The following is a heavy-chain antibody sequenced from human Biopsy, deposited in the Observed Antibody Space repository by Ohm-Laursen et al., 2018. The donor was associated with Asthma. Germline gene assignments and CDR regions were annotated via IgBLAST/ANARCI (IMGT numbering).Heavy chain of an antibody. CDR2: ISGSGGST. J-gene: IGHJ4*02. V-gene: IGHV3-23*01. CDR3: ARFKRGHSYGYAGVFDY. Sequence: SLRLSCSASGFTFSSYAMSWVRQAPGKGLEWVSAISGSGGSTYYADSVKGRFTISRDNSKNTLYLQMNSLRDEDTAVYYCARFKRGHSYGYAGVFDYWGQGTLVTVSS. CDR1: GFTFSSYA. D-gene: IGHD5-18*01.